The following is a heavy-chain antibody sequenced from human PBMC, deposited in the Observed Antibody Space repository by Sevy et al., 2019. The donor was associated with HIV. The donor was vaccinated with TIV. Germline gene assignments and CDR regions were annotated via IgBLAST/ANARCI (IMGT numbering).Heavy chain of an antibody. Sequence: GGYLRLSCTASGFTFSSYDMNWVRQAPGKGLEWVSKISSSGSSIYYADSVKGRFTISRDNVKNSLNRQMNSLRAKDTAVYYCTRNGGAFDNGFDPWGQGTLVTVSS. V-gene: IGHV3-48*03. CDR1: GFTFSSYD. D-gene: IGHD2-8*01. CDR2: ISSSGSSI. J-gene: IGHJ5*02. CDR3: TRNGGAFDNGFDP.